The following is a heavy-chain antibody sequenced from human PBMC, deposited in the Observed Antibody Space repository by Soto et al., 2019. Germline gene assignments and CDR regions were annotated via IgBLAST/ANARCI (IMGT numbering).Heavy chain of an antibody. V-gene: IGHV1-3*01. Sequence: ASVKVSCKASGYTFTSYAMHWVRQAPGQRLEWMGWINAGNGNTKYSQKFQGRVTITRDTSASTAYMELSSLRSEDTAVYYCARDYLGMVRGLGAFDIWGQGTMVTVSS. D-gene: IGHD3-10*01. J-gene: IGHJ3*02. CDR1: GYTFTSYA. CDR2: INAGNGNT. CDR3: ARDYLGMVRGLGAFDI.